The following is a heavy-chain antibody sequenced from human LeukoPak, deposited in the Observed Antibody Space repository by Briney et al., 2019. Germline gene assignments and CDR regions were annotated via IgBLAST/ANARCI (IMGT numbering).Heavy chain of an antibody. D-gene: IGHD3-22*01. CDR1: GFTFSSYG. CDR3: AKDRRYYDSSGYEY. CDR2: ISGSGGST. J-gene: IGHJ4*02. V-gene: IGHV3-23*01. Sequence: GRSLRLSCAASGFTFSSYGMHWVRQAPGKGLEWVSAISGSGGSTYYADSVKGRFTISRDNSKNTLYLQMNSLRAEDTAVYYCAKDRRYYDSSGYEYWGQGTLVTVSS.